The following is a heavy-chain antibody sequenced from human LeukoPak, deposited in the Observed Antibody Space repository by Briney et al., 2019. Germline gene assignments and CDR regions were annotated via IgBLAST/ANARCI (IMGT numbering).Heavy chain of an antibody. Sequence: GGSLRLSCAASGFTFSDYWMMWVRQAPGKGLEWVAHISKDGSENYYVDSVRGRFSISRDNAKNELDLQMNTLRVEDTAVYYCVRDATRGGDLDHWGQGTLVTVTA. CDR2: ISKDGSEN. J-gene: IGHJ4*02. V-gene: IGHV3-7*03. CDR3: VRDATRGGDLDH. D-gene: IGHD2-21*01. CDR1: GFTFSDYW.